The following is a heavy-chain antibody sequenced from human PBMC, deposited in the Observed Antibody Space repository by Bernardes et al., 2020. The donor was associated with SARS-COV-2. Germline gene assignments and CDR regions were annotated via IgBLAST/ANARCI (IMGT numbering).Heavy chain of an antibody. V-gene: IGHV1-69*04. J-gene: IGHJ4*02. Sequence: SVKVSCKASGGTFSSYAISWVRQAPGQGLEWMGRIIPILGIANYAQKFQGRVTITADKSTSTAYMELSSLRSEDTAVYYCARGSDLGRIQLWLNDYFDYWGQGTLVTVSS. CDR3: ARGSDLGRIQLWLNDYFDY. D-gene: IGHD5-18*01. CDR2: IIPILGIA. CDR1: GGTFSSYA.